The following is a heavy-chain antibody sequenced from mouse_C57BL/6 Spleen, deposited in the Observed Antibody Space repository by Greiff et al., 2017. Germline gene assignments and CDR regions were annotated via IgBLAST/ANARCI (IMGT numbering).Heavy chain of an antibody. CDR3: ARDRYYYAMDY. J-gene: IGHJ4*01. CDR2: IYPGDGDT. V-gene: IGHV1-82*01. Sequence: QVHVKQSGPELVKPGASVKISCKASGYAFSSSWMNWVKQRPGKGLEWIGRIYPGDGDTNYNGKFKGKATLTADKSSSTAYMQLSSLTSEDSAVYFCARDRYYYAMDYWGQGTSVTVSS. CDR1: GYAFSSSW.